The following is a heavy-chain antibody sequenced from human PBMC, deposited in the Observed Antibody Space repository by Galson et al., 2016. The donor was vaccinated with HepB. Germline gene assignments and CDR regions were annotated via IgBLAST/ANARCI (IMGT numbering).Heavy chain of an antibody. CDR2: IYRGGSI. CDR3: ARGGDYDSSGRFDY. Sequence: ETLSLTCAVSGGSISSSNWWSWVRQPPGKGLEWIGEIYRGGSISYNPSLKSRVTISVDKSKNQFSLKLSSVTAADTAVYYCARGGDYDSSGRFDYWGQGTLVTVSS. V-gene: IGHV4-4*02. CDR1: GGSISSSNW. J-gene: IGHJ4*02. D-gene: IGHD3-22*01.